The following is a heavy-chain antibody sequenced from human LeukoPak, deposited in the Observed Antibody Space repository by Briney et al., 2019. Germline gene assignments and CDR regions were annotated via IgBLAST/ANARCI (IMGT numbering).Heavy chain of an antibody. V-gene: IGHV1-8*02. Sequence: ASVKVSCKASGGTFSSYAISWVRQATGQGLEWMGWMNPNSGNTGYAQKFQGRVTMTRNTSISTAYMELSSLRSEDTAVYCCARGSYYDFWSGYYPNWFDPWGQGTLVTVSS. CDR1: GGTFSSYA. CDR3: ARGSYYDFWSGYYPNWFDP. J-gene: IGHJ5*02. CDR2: MNPNSGNT. D-gene: IGHD3-3*01.